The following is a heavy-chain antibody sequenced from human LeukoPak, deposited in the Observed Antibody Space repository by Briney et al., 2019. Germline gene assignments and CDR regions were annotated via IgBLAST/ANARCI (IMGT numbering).Heavy chain of an antibody. CDR3: ARGWDLPPSFDY. CDR1: GYTLTNYY. CDR2: INSSGGGT. J-gene: IGHJ4*02. D-gene: IGHD1-26*01. V-gene: IGHV1-46*01. Sequence: ASVKVSCKASGYTLTNYYMHWVRQAPGQGLEWLGIINSSGGGTSYAQKFQGRVTMTRDTSTNTVYMELSSLRSEDTAVYYCARGWDLPPSFDYWGQGTLVTVSP.